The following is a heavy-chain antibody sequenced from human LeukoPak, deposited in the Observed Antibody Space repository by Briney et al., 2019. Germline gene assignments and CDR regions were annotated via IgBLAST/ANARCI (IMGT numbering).Heavy chain of an antibody. CDR2: IFPGDSDT. CDR3: ARDSYDSSGFYPGSRWFDP. Sequence: GESLKISCKASRYNFTNYWIGWVRQMPGKGLEWMGIIFPGDSDTTYSPSFEGQVTISADKSVSTAYLQWRSLKASDTAMYYCARDSYDSSGFYPGSRWFDPWGQGTLVTVSS. V-gene: IGHV5-51*01. CDR1: RYNFTNYW. D-gene: IGHD3-22*01. J-gene: IGHJ5*02.